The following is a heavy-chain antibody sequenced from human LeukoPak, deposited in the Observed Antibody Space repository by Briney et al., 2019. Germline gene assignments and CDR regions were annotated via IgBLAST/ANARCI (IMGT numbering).Heavy chain of an antibody. CDR2: IYYRGST. CDR1: GGSISSDY. CDR3: ARLSGYSSGHYYSDY. D-gene: IGHD3-22*01. J-gene: IGHJ4*02. V-gene: IGHV4-59*01. Sequence: ASETLSLTCTVSGGSISSDYWSWIRQPPGKGLEWIGYIYYRGSTNYNPSLKSRVTISVDTSKNQFSLKLSSVIAADTAVYYCARLSGYSSGHYYSDYWGQGTLVTVSS.